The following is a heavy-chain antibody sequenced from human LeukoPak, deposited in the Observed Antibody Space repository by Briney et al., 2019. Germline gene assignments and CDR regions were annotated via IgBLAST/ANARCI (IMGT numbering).Heavy chain of an antibody. Sequence: ASVKVSCKASGYTFTGYYMHWVRQAPGQGLEWMGWINPNSGGTNYAQKFQGRVTMTRDTSISTAYMELSRLRSDDTAVYYCARVLGFGESHAFDIWGQGTMVTVSS. CDR3: ARVLGFGESHAFDI. CDR1: GYTFTGYY. CDR2: INPNSGGT. D-gene: IGHD3-10*01. V-gene: IGHV1-2*02. J-gene: IGHJ3*02.